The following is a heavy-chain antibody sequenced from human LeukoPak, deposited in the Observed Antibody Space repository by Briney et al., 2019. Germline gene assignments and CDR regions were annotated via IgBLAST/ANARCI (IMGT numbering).Heavy chain of an antibody. Sequence: ASVKVSCKASGYTFTIYDINWVRQATGQGLEWMGWMNPNSGNTGYAQKFQGRVSMTRDTSISTAYMELSSLRSEDTAVYYCARGPVEAVFGVSTEDWGQGTTVTVSS. CDR3: ARGPVEAVFGVSTED. CDR2: MNPNSGNT. J-gene: IGHJ6*02. D-gene: IGHD3-10*02. V-gene: IGHV1-8*01. CDR1: GYTFTIYD.